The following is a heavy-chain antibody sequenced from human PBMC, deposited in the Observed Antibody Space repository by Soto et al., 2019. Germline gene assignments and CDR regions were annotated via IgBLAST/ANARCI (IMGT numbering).Heavy chain of an antibody. CDR3: ARVQGSSSLYGSRGMDV. Sequence: QVQLVESGGGVAQPGTSLRLSCAASGFSFSSFGMHWVRQAPGKGLEWVAVIWYDGSNKYYADSVKGRFTISRDNSKDTLYLQMNSLRAEDTAVYYCARVQGSSSLYGSRGMDVWGQGTTVTVSS. CDR1: GFSFSSFG. CDR2: IWYDGSNK. J-gene: IGHJ6*02. V-gene: IGHV3-33*01. D-gene: IGHD6-13*01.